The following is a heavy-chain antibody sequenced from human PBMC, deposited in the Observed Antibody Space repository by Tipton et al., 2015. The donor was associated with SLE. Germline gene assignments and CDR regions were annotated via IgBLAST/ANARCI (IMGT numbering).Heavy chain of an antibody. CDR2: IYYSGST. V-gene: IGHV4-59*01. Sequence: TLSLTCTVSGGSISSYYWSWIRQPPGKGLEWIGYIYYSGSTNYNPSLKSRVTISVDTSKNQFSLKLSSVTAADTAVYYCARDRGGNLDYFDYWGQGTLVTVSS. CDR3: ARDRGGNLDYFDY. J-gene: IGHJ4*02. D-gene: IGHD4-23*01. CDR1: GGSISSYY.